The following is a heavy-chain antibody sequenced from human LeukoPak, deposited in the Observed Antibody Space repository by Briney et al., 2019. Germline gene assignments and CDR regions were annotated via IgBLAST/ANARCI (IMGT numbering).Heavy chain of an antibody. V-gene: IGHV3-23*01. CDR2: ISGSGGST. Sequence: GGFLRLSCAASGFTFSSYAMSWVRQAPGKGLEWVSAISGSGGSTYYADSVKGRFTISRDNSQNTLSLQMNSLRVEDTAIYYCAKARAYGGDSWGQGTLVTVSS. D-gene: IGHD4-17*01. J-gene: IGHJ4*02. CDR1: GFTFSSYA. CDR3: AKARAYGGDS.